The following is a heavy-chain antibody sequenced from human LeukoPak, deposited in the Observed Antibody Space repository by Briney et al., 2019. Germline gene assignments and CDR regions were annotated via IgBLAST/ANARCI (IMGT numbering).Heavy chain of an antibody. D-gene: IGHD4-17*01. Sequence: PGGSLRLSCAASGFTFSSYWMSWVRQAPGKGMEWVANIKQDGSEKYYVDSVKGRFTISRDNAKNSLYLQMNSLRAEDTAVYYCARKFYGDYNDAFDIWGQGTMVTVSS. V-gene: IGHV3-7*01. CDR2: IKQDGSEK. CDR3: ARKFYGDYNDAFDI. J-gene: IGHJ3*02. CDR1: GFTFSSYW.